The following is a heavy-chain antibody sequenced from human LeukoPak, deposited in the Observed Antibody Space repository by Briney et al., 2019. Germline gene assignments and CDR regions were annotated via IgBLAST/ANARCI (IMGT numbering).Heavy chain of an antibody. V-gene: IGHV3-23*01. J-gene: IGHJ4*02. CDR3: AKASSVVLVYVIVG. Sequence: GGSLRLSCAASGFTFSSYAMSWVRQAPGKGLEWVSAISGSGGSTYYADSVKGRFTISRDNSKNTLYLQVNSLRAEDTAVYYCAKASSVVLVYVIVGWGQGTLVTVSS. CDR1: GFTFSSYA. CDR2: ISGSGGST. D-gene: IGHD2-8*01.